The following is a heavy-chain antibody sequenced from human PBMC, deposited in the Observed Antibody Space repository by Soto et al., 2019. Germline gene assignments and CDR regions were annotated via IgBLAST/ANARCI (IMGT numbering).Heavy chain of an antibody. CDR3: ARPIRGSILTGYYEGAAFDI. CDR2: IWYDGSNK. V-gene: IGHV3-33*01. J-gene: IGHJ3*02. Sequence: PGGSLRLSCAASGFTFSSYGMHWVRQAPGKGLEWVAVIWYDGSNKYYADSVKGRFTIPRDNSKNTLYLQMNSLRAEDTAVYYCARPIRGSILTGYYEGAAFDIWGQGTMVTVSS. D-gene: IGHD3-9*01. CDR1: GFTFSSYG.